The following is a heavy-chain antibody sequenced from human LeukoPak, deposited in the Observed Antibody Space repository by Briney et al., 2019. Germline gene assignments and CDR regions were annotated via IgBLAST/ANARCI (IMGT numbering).Heavy chain of an antibody. CDR1: GYTFSGTGWY. CDR3: XXDGPAXXVXFDY. D-gene: IGHD5-24*01. J-gene: IGHJ4*02. CDR2: IYPNNGAT. V-gene: IGHV1-2*02. Sequence: GASVKVSCKASGYTFSGTGWYLYWLRQAPGQGLECMGWIYPNNGATAYAQKFQGRVAMTRDTSITTAYMELSRLRPDDTADYXXXXDGPAXXVXFDYWGQGTLVTVSS.